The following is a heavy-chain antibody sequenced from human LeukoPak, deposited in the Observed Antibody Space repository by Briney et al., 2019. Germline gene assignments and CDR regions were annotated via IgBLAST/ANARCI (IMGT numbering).Heavy chain of an antibody. V-gene: IGHV1-69*06. CDR2: IIPMFGTT. Sequence: ASVKVSCKASGGTFSSYIIKWVRQAPGRGLEWMGGIIPMFGTTVYAQKFQGRVTITADKSTSTVYMQLSSLRSEDTAVYYCARGYPSTLYKADYVHPYYLDYWGQGTLVTVSS. J-gene: IGHJ4*02. CDR1: GGTFSSYI. CDR3: ARGYPSTLYKADYVHPYYLDY. D-gene: IGHD4-17*01.